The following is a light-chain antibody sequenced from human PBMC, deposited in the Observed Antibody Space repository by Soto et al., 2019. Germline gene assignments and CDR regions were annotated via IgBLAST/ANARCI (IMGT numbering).Light chain of an antibody. CDR3: QQYGSSPPYT. CDR2: GSS. Sequence: EVVLTQSPGTLSLSPGERATLSCRASQSVSNNYFAWYQQKPGQAPRLLIFGSSDRATAIPDRFSGSGSETDVTLTISRLEPEDFAVYYCQQYGSSPPYTFGQGTKLEIK. V-gene: IGKV3-20*01. CDR1: QSVSNNY. J-gene: IGKJ2*01.